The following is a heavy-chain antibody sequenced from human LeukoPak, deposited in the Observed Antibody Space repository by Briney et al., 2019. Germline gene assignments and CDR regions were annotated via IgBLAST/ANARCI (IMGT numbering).Heavy chain of an antibody. J-gene: IGHJ4*02. V-gene: IGHV1-69*01. CDR2: IVPILGTA. CDR3: ARSQGYSYGSSY. CDR1: GGSFDRYA. Sequence: SVTVSCKAPGGSFDRYAVSWVRQAPGHGLEWMGGIVPILGTANYAQKFQGRVTITADDSTGTAYMELTSLRSADTAVYYCARSQGYSYGSSYWGQGTLVTVSS. D-gene: IGHD5-18*01.